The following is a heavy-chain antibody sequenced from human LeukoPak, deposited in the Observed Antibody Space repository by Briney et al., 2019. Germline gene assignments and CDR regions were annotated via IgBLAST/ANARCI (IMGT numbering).Heavy chain of an antibody. CDR3: ARDYDILTGDDAFDI. Sequence: SETLSLTCTVSGYSIGSGYYWGRIRQPRGKALEWIGSTYDSGSTYYNPSLKSRVTVSVDTSKNQFSLKLSSVTAADTAVYYCARDYDILTGDDAFDIWGQGTMVTVSS. V-gene: IGHV4-38-2*02. D-gene: IGHD3-9*01. CDR1: GYSIGSGYY. J-gene: IGHJ3*02. CDR2: TYDSGST.